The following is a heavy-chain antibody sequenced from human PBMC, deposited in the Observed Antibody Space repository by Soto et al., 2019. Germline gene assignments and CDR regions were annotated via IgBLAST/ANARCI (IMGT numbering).Heavy chain of an antibody. CDR2: IKSKTDGGTT. D-gene: IGHD1-7*01. CDR1: GFTFSNAW. J-gene: IGHJ3*02. CDR3: TTDHNWNYGAFDI. Sequence: GGSLRLSCAASGFTFSNAWMSWVRQAPGKGLEWVGRIKSKTDGGTTDYAAPVKGRFTISRDDSKNTLYLQMNSLKTEDTAVYYCTTDHNWNYGAFDIWGQGTMVTVSS. V-gene: IGHV3-15*01.